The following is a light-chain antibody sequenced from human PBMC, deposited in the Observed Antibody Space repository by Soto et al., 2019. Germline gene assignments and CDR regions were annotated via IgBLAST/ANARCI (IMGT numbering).Light chain of an antibody. V-gene: IGLV2-14*01. J-gene: IGLJ2*01. Sequence: QSVLTQPASVSGSPGQSITISCTGASSDVGGYKYVSWFQQHPGKAPKLMIYEVSNRPSGVSNRFSGAKSGNTASLTISGLQAEDEADYYCSSYTSISTLFFGGGTKLTVL. CDR1: SSDVGGYKY. CDR3: SSYTSISTLF. CDR2: EVS.